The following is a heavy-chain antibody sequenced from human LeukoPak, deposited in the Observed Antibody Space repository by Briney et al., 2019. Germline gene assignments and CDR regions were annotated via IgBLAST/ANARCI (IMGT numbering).Heavy chain of an antibody. CDR2: INHSGST. V-gene: IGHV4-39*07. D-gene: IGHD5-24*01. CDR1: GGSVSSGSYY. J-gene: IGHJ4*02. CDR3: ARVEMATISRRRYFDY. Sequence: SETLSLTCTVSGGSVSSGSYYWSWIRQPPGKGLEWIGEINHSGSTNYNPSLKSRVTISVDTSKNQFSLKLSSVTAADTAVYYCARVEMATISRRRYFDYWGQGTLVTVSS.